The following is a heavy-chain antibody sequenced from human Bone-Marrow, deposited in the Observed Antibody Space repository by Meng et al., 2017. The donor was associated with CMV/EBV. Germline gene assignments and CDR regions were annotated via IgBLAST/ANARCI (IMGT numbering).Heavy chain of an antibody. CDR3: ARTNIIPYQLLAYYYYYGMDV. V-gene: IGHV3-48*03. J-gene: IGHJ6*02. CDR2: ISSIGSTI. D-gene: IGHD2-2*01. CDR1: GFTFSSYE. Sequence: GESLKISCAASGFTFSSYEMNWVRQAPGKGLEWVSYISSIGSTIYYADSVKGRLTISRDNDKNALYLQMNSLRAEDTAVYYCARTNIIPYQLLAYYYYYGMDVWGQGTTVTVSS.